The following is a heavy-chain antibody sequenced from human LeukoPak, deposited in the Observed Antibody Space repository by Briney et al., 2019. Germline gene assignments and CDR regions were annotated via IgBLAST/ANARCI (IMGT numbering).Heavy chain of an antibody. D-gene: IGHD6-19*01. J-gene: IGHJ5*02. Sequence: SETLSLTCTVSGGSINSYWSWIRQPAGKGLEWIGRISGSGTITYNPALQSRLSISIDTSKNQFSLKLSSVTAADTAVYYCARAGEWLVREESLVWFDPWGQGTLVTVSS. CDR1: GGSINSY. CDR3: ARAGEWLVREESLVWFDP. V-gene: IGHV4-4*07. CDR2: ISGSGTI.